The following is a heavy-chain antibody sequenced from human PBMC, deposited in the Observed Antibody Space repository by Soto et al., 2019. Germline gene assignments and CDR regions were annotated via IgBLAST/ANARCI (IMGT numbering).Heavy chain of an antibody. Sequence: GESVKISCKGSGYSFAGYCITWVLQKPGKGLEWMGRIDPSDSQTYYSPSFRGHVTISVTKSITTVFLQWSSLRASDTAMYYCARQIYDSDTGPNFQYYFDSWGQGTPVTI. CDR1: GYSFAGYC. CDR3: ARQIYDSDTGPNFQYYFDS. J-gene: IGHJ4*02. D-gene: IGHD3-22*01. CDR2: IDPSDSQT. V-gene: IGHV5-10-1*01.